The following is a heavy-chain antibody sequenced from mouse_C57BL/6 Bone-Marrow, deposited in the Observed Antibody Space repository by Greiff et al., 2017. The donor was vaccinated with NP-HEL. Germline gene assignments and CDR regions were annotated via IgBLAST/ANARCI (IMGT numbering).Heavy chain of an antibody. V-gene: IGHV1-22*01. J-gene: IGHJ2*01. CDR2: RNPNHGCT. D-gene: IGHD2-1*01. CDR3: ARKDYGSDY. CDR1: GYTFTDYH. Sequence: EVQLQQSGPALVKPGASVTMSCKASGYTFTDYHMHWVKQRHGKSLEWIGYRNPNHGCTSYTQKFKGKATLTVNHSSSTAYMELRSLTSEDSAVYYCARKDYGSDYWGQGTTLTVSS.